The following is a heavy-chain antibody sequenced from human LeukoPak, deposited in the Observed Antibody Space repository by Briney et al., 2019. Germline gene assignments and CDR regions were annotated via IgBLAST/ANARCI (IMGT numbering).Heavy chain of an antibody. Sequence: AASVKVSCKASGYTFTSYDINWVRQATGQGLEWMGRINPNSGGTNYAQKFQGRVTMTRDTSISTAYMELRRLRSDDTAVYYCARDFERPDYWGQGTLVTVSS. CDR1: GYTFTSYD. CDR3: ARDFERPDY. J-gene: IGHJ4*02. CDR2: INPNSGGT. V-gene: IGHV1-2*06.